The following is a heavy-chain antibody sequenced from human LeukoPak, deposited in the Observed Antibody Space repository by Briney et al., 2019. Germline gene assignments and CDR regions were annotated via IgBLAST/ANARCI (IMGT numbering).Heavy chain of an antibody. J-gene: IGHJ5*02. Sequence: SETLSLTCAVYGGSFSGYYWSWIRQPPGKGLEWIGEINHSGSTNYNPSLKSRVTISVDTSKNQFSLKLSSVTAADTAVYYCARQAGAGSVWFDPWGQGTLVTVSS. CDR2: INHSGST. D-gene: IGHD3-10*01. V-gene: IGHV4-34*01. CDR1: GGSFSGYY. CDR3: ARQAGAGSVWFDP.